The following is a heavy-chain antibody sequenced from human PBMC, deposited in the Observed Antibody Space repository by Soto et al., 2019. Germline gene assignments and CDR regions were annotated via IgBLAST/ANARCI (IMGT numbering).Heavy chain of an antibody. Sequence: ASVKVSCKASGYTFTSYAMHWVRQAPGQRLEWMGWINAGNGNTKYSQKFQGRVTITRDTSASTAYMELSSLRSEDTAVYYCASGITPFLGYCTNGVCPASENWFDPWGQGTLVTVSS. CDR2: INAGNGNT. CDR1: GYTFTSYA. CDR3: ASGITPFLGYCTNGVCPASENWFDP. V-gene: IGHV1-3*01. D-gene: IGHD2-8*01. J-gene: IGHJ5*02.